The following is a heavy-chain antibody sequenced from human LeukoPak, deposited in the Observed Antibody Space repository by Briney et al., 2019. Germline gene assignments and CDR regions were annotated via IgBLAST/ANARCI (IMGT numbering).Heavy chain of an antibody. Sequence: GGSLRLSCAASGFTFSTYAMSWVRQAPGKGLEWVSSISGSGSSTYYADSVKGRFTISRDSSKNTLYLQMNSPRAEDTALYYCAKDLYSYYYGSGTFDYWGQGTLVTVSS. D-gene: IGHD3-10*01. CDR1: GFTFSTYA. CDR2: ISGSGSST. V-gene: IGHV3-23*01. J-gene: IGHJ4*02. CDR3: AKDLYSYYYGSGTFDY.